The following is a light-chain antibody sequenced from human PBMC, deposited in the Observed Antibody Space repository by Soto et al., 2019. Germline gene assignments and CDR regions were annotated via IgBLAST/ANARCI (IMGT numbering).Light chain of an antibody. V-gene: IGLV1-40*01. CDR3: LSFDSSLSVV. CDR2: GNT. CDR1: SSNIGAGYD. J-gene: IGLJ2*01. Sequence: QSVLTQPPSVSGAPGQRVTISCTGSSSNIGAGYDVHWYQQLPGRAPKLLIYGNTNRPSGVPDRFSGSKSGNSASLAITGLQAEDEADYYCLSFDSSLSVVFGGGTQLTVL.